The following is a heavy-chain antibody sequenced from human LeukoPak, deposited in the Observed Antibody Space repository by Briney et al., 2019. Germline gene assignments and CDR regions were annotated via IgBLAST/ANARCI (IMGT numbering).Heavy chain of an antibody. D-gene: IGHD6-6*01. V-gene: IGHV3-23*01. CDR3: ATLIPTTSSTYFGS. CDR2: LSGAGHDP. Sequence: GGSLRLSCAASGFTFSRYAMAWVRLAPGQGLEWVSTLSGAGHDPYYADPVKGRFIISRDNSKNTLFLQINSLRGDDTAVYYCATLIPTTSSTYFGSWGQGTLVTVSS. J-gene: IGHJ4*02. CDR1: GFTFSRYA.